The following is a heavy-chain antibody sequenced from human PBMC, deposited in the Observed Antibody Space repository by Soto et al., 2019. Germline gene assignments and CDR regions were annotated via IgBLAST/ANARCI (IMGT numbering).Heavy chain of an antibody. D-gene: IGHD5-18*01. V-gene: IGHV3-15*01. CDR1: GFTFSNAW. J-gene: IGHJ6*02. CDR3: TTRSGRIQLWLGYYGMDV. CDR2: IKSKTDGGTT. Sequence: GGSLRLSCAASGFTFSNAWMSWVRQAPGKGLEWVGRIKSKTDGGTTDYAAPVKGRFTISRDDSKNTLYLQMNSLKTEDTAVYYCTTRSGRIQLWLGYYGMDVWGQGTTVTVSS.